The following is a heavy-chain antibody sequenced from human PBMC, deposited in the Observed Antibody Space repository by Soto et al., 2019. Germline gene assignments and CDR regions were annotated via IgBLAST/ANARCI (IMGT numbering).Heavy chain of an antibody. CDR2: IYYSGST. D-gene: IGHD1-7*01. CDR1: GGSISSSSYY. Sequence: PSETLSLTGTVSGGSISSSSYYWGWIRQPPGKGLEWIGSIYYSGSTYYNPSLKSRVTISVDTSKNQFSLKLSSVTAADTAVYYCRNYPAYNWNYSTHPASDKWFDPSGQGTLVTVSS. CDR3: RNYPAYNWNYSTHPASDKWFDP. V-gene: IGHV4-39*01. J-gene: IGHJ5*02.